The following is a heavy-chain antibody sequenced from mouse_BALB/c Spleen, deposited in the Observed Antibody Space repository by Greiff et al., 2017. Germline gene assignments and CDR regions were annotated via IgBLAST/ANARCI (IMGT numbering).Heavy chain of an antibody. CDR1: GYTFTSYW. CDR3: ARGRQDAMDY. Sequence: VKLQESGAELAKPGASVKMSCKASGYTFTSYWMHWVKQRPGQGLEWIGYINPSTGYTEYNQKFKDKATLTADKSSSTAYMQLSSLTSEDSAVYYCARGRQDAMDYWGQGTSVTVSS. V-gene: IGHV1-7*01. CDR2: INPSTGYT. J-gene: IGHJ4*01. D-gene: IGHD3-2*01.